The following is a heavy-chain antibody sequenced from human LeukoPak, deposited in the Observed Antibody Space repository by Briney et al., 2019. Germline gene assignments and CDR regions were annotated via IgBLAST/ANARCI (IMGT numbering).Heavy chain of an antibody. J-gene: IGHJ4*02. CDR3: ASDSTSGWYSNRPDF. CDR2: INGDGSST. CDR1: GFTFSSYW. Sequence: PGGSLRPSCAASGFTFSSYWMHWVRQAPGKGLVWVSRINGDGSSTNYADSVKGRFTISRDNAKNTLYLQMNSLRAEDTAVYYCASDSTSGWYSNRPDFWGKGTLVTVSS. D-gene: IGHD6-19*01. V-gene: IGHV3-74*01.